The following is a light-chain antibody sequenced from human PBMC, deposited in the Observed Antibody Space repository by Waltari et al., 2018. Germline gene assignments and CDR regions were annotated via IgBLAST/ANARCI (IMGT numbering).Light chain of an antibody. CDR1: SSDVGGYNL. CDR2: GGS. V-gene: IGLV2-23*01. CDR3: CSYTTSITWV. Sequence: QSALTQPASVSGSPGQSITISCTGTSSDVGGYNLVSWYQQHPGTAPKLIIYGGSKRPSGVSNRFSGSKSRNTASLTISGLQAEDEAAYYCCSYTTSITWVFGGGTKLTVL. J-gene: IGLJ3*02.